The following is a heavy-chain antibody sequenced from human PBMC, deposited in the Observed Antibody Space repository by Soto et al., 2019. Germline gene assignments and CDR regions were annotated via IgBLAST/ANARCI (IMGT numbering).Heavy chain of an antibody. CDR2: ISYDGSNK. V-gene: IGHV3-30-3*01. CDR1: GFTFSRYA. CDR3: ARDPVAFCGGDCRTFDY. D-gene: IGHD2-21*02. J-gene: IGHJ4*02. Sequence: QVQLVESGGGVVQPGRSLRLSCAASGFTFSRYAMHWVRQAPGKGLEWVAVISYDGSNKYYADSVKGRFTISRDNSKNTLYLQMNSLRAEDTAVYYCARDPVAFCGGDCRTFDYWGQGTLVTVSS.